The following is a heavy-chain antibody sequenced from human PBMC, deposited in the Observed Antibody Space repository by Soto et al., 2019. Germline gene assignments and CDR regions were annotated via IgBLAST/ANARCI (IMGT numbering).Heavy chain of an antibody. CDR2: ISSSSYI. Sequence: GGSLRLSCAASGFTFSSYSMNWVRQAPGKGLEWVSSISSSSYIYYADSVKGRFTISRDNAKNSLYLQMNSLRAEDTAVYYCAKSRLYGGYTPGYWGQGTLVTVSS. D-gene: IGHD4-17*01. CDR3: AKSRLYGGYTPGY. CDR1: GFTFSSYS. J-gene: IGHJ4*02. V-gene: IGHV3-21*01.